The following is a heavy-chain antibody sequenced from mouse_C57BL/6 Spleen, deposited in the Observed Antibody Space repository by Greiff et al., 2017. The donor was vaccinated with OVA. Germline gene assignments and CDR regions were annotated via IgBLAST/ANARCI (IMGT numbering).Heavy chain of an antibody. J-gene: IGHJ4*01. CDR1: GFSLTSYG. CDR3: ARRGTTVVMDY. V-gene: IGHV2-2*01. CDR2: IWSGGST. Sequence: QVQLKESGPGLVQPSQSLSITCTVSGFSLTSYGVHWVRQSPGKGLEWLGVIWSGGSTDYHAAFISRLSISKDNSKSQVFFKMNSLQADDTAIYYCARRGTTVVMDYWGQGTSVTVSS. D-gene: IGHD1-1*01.